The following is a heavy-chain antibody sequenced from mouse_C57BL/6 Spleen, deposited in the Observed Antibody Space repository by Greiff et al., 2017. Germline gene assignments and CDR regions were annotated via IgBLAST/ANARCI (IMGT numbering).Heavy chain of an antibody. J-gene: IGHJ2*01. CDR1: GYAFSSSW. Sequence: VQLQQSGPELVKPGASVKISCKASGYAFSSSWMNWVKQRPGKGLEWIGRIYPGDGDTNYNGKFKGKATLTADKSSSTAYMQLSSLTSEDSAVYFCADDYDFDYWGQGTTLTVSS. CDR3: ADDYDFDY. D-gene: IGHD2-4*01. CDR2: IYPGDGDT. V-gene: IGHV1-82*01.